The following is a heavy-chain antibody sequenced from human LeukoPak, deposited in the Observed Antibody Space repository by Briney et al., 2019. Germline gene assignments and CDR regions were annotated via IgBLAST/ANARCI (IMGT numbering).Heavy chain of an antibody. J-gene: IGHJ3*02. CDR1: GGSFSGYY. CDR3: VRGRGRPSYYYGSTAFDI. V-gene: IGHV4-34*01. Sequence: SETLSLTCAVYGGSFSGYYWSWIRQPPGKGLEWIGEINHSGSTNYNPSLKSRVTISVDTSKNQFSLKLSSVTAADTAVYYCVRGRGRPSYYYGSTAFDIWGQGTMVTVSS. CDR2: INHSGST. D-gene: IGHD3-10*01.